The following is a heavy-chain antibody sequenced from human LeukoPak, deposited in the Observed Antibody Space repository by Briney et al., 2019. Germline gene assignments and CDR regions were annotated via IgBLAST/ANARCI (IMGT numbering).Heavy chain of an antibody. D-gene: IGHD3-10*02. J-gene: IGHJ3*02. V-gene: IGHV4-61*02. CDR3: ARHVGLGDAFDI. CDR1: GGSISSGSYY. CDR2: IYTSGST. Sequence: SETLSLTCTVSGGSISSGSYYWSWIRQPAGKGLEWIGRIYTSGSTNYNPSLKSRVTISVDTSKNQFSLKLSSVTAADTAVYYCARHVGLGDAFDIWGQGTMVTVSS.